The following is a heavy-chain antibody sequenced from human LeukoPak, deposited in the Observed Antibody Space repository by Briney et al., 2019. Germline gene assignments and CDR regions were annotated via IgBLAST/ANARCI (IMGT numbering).Heavy chain of an antibody. D-gene: IGHD2-2*01. CDR3: ARALGYCGSSNCRGYYMDG. Sequence: ASVKVSCKASGYTFSSYGITWVRQAPGQGLEWTGWISAYNGNTNYAQKLQGRVTMTADTSTSTAYMELRSLRSDDTAVYYCARALGYCGSSNCRGYYMDGWGKGTTVTVSS. V-gene: IGHV1-18*01. J-gene: IGHJ6*03. CDR2: ISAYNGNT. CDR1: GYTFSSYG.